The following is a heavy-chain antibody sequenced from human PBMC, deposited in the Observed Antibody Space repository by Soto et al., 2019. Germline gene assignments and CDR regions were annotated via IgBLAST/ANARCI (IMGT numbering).Heavy chain of an antibody. Sequence: ETLSLTCTVSGASITSSYWSWIRQSPGKRLEWIGFVFYSGSTNYNPSLKSRVTISVDTSKNQLSLKLKSVTAADTAVYYCARGYYDSSGQSNTFDIWGQGTMVTVSS. CDR2: VFYSGST. V-gene: IGHV4-59*01. CDR1: GASITSSY. D-gene: IGHD3-22*01. J-gene: IGHJ3*02. CDR3: ARGYYDSSGQSNTFDI.